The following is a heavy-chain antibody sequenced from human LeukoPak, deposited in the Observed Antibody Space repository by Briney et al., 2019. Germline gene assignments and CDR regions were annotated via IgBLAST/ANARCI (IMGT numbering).Heavy chain of an antibody. CDR3: ARRVRGYSGYVYYFDY. J-gene: IGHJ4*02. CDR2: IYPGDSDT. V-gene: IGHV5-51*01. Sequence: GESLKISCKGSGYSFTSYWIGWVRQMPGKGLEWMGIIYPGDSDTRYSPSFQGQVTISADKSISTAYLQWSSLKASDTAMYYCARRVRGYSGYVYYFDYWGQGTLVTVSS. CDR1: GYSFTSYW. D-gene: IGHD5-12*01.